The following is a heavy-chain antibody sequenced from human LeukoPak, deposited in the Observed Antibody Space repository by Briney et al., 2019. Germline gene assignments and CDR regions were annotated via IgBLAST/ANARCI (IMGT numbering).Heavy chain of an antibody. CDR3: ARFFSGYDSGWFDP. D-gene: IGHD5-12*01. CDR2: ISPNSGGT. Sequence: ASVKVSCKTSGYTFTLYYIHWVRQAPGQGPEWMGWISPNSGGTNYAQKLQDRVSMTRDTSINTAYMELSRLRSDDTAVYYCARFFSGYDSGWFDPWGQGTLVTVSS. V-gene: IGHV1-2*02. J-gene: IGHJ5*02. CDR1: GYTFTLYY.